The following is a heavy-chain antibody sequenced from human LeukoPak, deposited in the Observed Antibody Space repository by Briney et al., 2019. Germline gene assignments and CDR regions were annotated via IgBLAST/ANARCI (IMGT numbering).Heavy chain of an antibody. CDR1: GYTFTSYG. CDR2: ISAYNGNT. V-gene: IGHV1-18*01. CDR3: ARVGVPAAILLSYYYYMDV. Sequence: ASVKVSCKASGYTFTSYGISWVRQAPGQGLEWMGWISAYNGNTNYAQKLQGRVTMTTDTSTSTAYIELRSLRSDDTAVYYCARVGVPAAILLSYYYYMDVWGKGTTVTVSS. J-gene: IGHJ6*03. D-gene: IGHD2-2*02.